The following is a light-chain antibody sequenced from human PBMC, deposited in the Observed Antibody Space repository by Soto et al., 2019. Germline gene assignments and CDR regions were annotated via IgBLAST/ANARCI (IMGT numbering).Light chain of an antibody. CDR2: EVN. CDR3: CSYAGSNTLI. J-gene: IGLJ2*01. CDR1: SGDLGLYNY. V-gene: IGLV2-8*01. Sequence: QSALTQPPSASGSPGQSITISCAGTSGDLGLYNYVSWFQQHPGKAPKLIIFEVNKRPSGVPDRFSGSKSGNTASLTVSGLQADDEAQYYCCSYAGSNTLIFGGGTKPTVL.